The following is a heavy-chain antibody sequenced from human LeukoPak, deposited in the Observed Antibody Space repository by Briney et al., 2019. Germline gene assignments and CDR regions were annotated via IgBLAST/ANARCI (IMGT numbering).Heavy chain of an antibody. CDR2: IKQDGSEK. V-gene: IGHV3-7*03. Sequence: GGSLRLSCAASGFTFSSYWMSWVRQAPGKGLEWVANIKQDGSEKYYVDSVKGRFTISRDNAKNSLYLQMNSLRAEDTAVYYCARQLLRYFDWLPYFDYWGQGTLVTVFS. CDR1: GFTFSSYW. CDR3: ARQLLRYFDWLPYFDY. D-gene: IGHD3-9*01. J-gene: IGHJ4*02.